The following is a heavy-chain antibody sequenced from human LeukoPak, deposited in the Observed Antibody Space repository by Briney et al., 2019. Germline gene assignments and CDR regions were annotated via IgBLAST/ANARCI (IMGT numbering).Heavy chain of an antibody. CDR2: IHPSAGST. D-gene: IGHD2-15*01. CDR3: AKDLGYCSGGGCLT. CDR1: GYTFINHY. V-gene: IGHV1-46*01. J-gene: IGHJ4*02. Sequence: ASVKVSCKASGYTFINHYIHWVRQAPGQGLEWMGLIHPSAGSTTYAQKFQGRVTMTRDMSTRTVYMDLSSLRFEDTAVYYCAKDLGYCSGGGCLTWGQGTLLTVSS.